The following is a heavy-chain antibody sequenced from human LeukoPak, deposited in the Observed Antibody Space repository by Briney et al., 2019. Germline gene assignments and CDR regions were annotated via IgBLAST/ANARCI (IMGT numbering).Heavy chain of an antibody. CDR3: ARGAPYYYGSGSYCNLPHIDY. J-gene: IGHJ4*02. V-gene: IGHV5-51*01. CDR2: IYPGDSDT. CDR1: GYSFTSYW. Sequence: GESLKISCKGSGYSFTSYWIGRVRQMPGKGLEWMGIIYPGDSDTRYSPSFQGQVTISADKSISTAYLQWSSLKASDTAMYYCARGAPYYYGSGSYCNLPHIDYWGQGTLVTVSS. D-gene: IGHD3-10*01.